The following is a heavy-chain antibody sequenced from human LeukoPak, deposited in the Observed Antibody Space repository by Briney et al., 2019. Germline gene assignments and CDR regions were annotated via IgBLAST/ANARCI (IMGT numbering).Heavy chain of an antibody. CDR1: GFTFSSYN. V-gene: IGHV3-21*04. CDR2: ISSSSSYI. D-gene: IGHD6-13*01. J-gene: IGHJ5*02. CDR3: AKDRPYITSWYGCSTP. Sequence: GGSLRLSCAASGFTFSSYNMNWVRQAPGKGLEWVSSISSSSSYIYYADSVKGRFTISRDNAKNSLYLQMHSLRAEDTAVYYCAKDRPYITSWYGCSTPWGQGTLVIVSS.